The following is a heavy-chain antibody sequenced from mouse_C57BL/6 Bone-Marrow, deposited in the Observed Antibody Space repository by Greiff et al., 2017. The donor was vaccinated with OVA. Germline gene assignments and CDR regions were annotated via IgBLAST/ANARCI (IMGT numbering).Heavy chain of an antibody. CDR1: GFSLTSYA. V-gene: IGHV2-9-1*01. Sequence: VMLVESGPGLVAPSQSLSITCTVSGFSLTSYAISWVRQPPGKGLEWLGVIWTGGGTNYNSALKSRLSISKDNSKSQVFLKMNSLQTDDTARYYCARKGYYGSSMSYWYFDVWGTGTTVTVSS. D-gene: IGHD1-1*01. CDR2: IWTGGGT. CDR3: ARKGYYGSSMSYWYFDV. J-gene: IGHJ1*03.